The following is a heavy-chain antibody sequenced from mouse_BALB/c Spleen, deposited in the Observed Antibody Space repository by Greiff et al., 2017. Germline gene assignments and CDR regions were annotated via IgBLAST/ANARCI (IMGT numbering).Heavy chain of an antibody. CDR1: GFSLTSYG. Sequence: QVQLKESGPGLVAPSQSLSITCTVSGFSLTSYGVHWVRQPPGKGLEWLGVIWAGGSTNYNSALMSRLSISKDNSKSQVFLKMNSLQTDDTAMYYCAREAITTRILAYWGQGTLVTVSA. V-gene: IGHV2-9*02. D-gene: IGHD2-4*01. J-gene: IGHJ3*01. CDR2: IWAGGST. CDR3: AREAITTRILAY.